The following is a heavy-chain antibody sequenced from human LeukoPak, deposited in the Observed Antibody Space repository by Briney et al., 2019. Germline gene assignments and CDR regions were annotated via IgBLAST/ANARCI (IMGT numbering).Heavy chain of an antibody. J-gene: IGHJ3*02. CDR3: ARVNPSLTLGFDI. V-gene: IGHV4-59*01. D-gene: IGHD3-9*01. CDR2: IYYSGST. Sequence: SETLSLTCTVSSDSISDYYWSWIRQPPGKGLEWIGYIYYSGSTNYNPSLKSRVTISVDTSKNQFSLKLSSVTAADTAVYYCARVNPSLTLGFDIWGQGTMVTVSS. CDR1: SDSISDYY.